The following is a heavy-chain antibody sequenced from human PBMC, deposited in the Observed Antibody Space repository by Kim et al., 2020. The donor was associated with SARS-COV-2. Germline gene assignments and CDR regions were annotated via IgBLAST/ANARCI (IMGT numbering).Heavy chain of an antibody. J-gene: IGHJ6*02. CDR3: ARRRGPGELLVEYYGMDV. D-gene: IGHD3-10*01. CDR1: GYSFTSYW. CDR2: IDPSDSYT. V-gene: IGHV5-10-1*01. Sequence: GESLKISCKGSGYSFTSYWISWVRQMPGKGLEWMGRIDPSDSYTNYSPSFQGHVTISADKSISTAYLQWSSLKASDTAMYYCARRRGPGELLVEYYGMDVWGQGTTVTVSS.